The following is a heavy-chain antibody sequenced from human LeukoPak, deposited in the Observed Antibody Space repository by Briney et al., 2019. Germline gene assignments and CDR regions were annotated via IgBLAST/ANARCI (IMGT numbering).Heavy chain of an antibody. V-gene: IGHV4-34*01. CDR1: GGSFSGYF. J-gene: IGHJ6*03. CDR3: TRGSIAYYYMDV. CDR2: INHNGGT. D-gene: IGHD3-22*01. Sequence: PSETLSLTCAVYGGSFSGYFWSWIRQPPGKGLEWIGDINHNGGTNYNPSLKSRVTISVDTSKNQFSLKLSSVTAADTAVYYCTRGSIAYYYMDVWGKGTTVTISS.